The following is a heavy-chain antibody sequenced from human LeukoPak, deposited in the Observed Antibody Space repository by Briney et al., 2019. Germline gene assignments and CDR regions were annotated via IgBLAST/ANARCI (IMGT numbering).Heavy chain of an antibody. D-gene: IGHD2-2*01. Sequence: SETLSLTCTVSGGSMSNYWWNWVRQPPGKGLEWIACIYYDGSTHYNPSLNSRVTISIDTSKNQFSLKLNSVTAADTAVYYCARRLCSRLTCNIGPFGNWLDPWGQGTLVTVSS. CDR3: ARRLCSRLTCNIGPFGNWLDP. CDR1: GGSMSNYW. CDR2: IYYDGST. V-gene: IGHV4-59*08. J-gene: IGHJ5*02.